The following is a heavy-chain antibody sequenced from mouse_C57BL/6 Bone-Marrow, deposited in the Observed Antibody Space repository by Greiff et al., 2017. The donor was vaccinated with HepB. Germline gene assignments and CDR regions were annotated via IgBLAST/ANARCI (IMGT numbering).Heavy chain of an antibody. CDR1: GFSLTSYG. V-gene: IGHV2-6*01. D-gene: IGHD2-3*01. J-gene: IGHJ3*01. Sequence: VQRVESGPGLVAPSQSLSITCTVSGFSLTSYGVDWVRQSPGKGLEWLGVIWGVGSTNYNSALKSRLSISKDNSKNQVFLKMNSLQTDDTAMYYCARASRWLLFAYWGQGTLVTVSA. CDR2: IWGVGST. CDR3: ARASRWLLFAY.